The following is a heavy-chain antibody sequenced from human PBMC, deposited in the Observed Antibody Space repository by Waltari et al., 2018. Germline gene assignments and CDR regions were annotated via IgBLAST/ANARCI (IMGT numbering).Heavy chain of an antibody. CDR2: IYHSGST. CDR3: ARHRMGGYEVGFDY. V-gene: IGHV4-38-2*01. Sequence: QVQLQESGPGLVKPSETLSLTCAVSGYSISSGYYWGWIRQPPGKGLEWIGSIYHSGSTYYNPSLKSRVTISVDTSKNQFSLKLSSVTAADTAVYYCARHRMGGYEVGFDYWGQGTLVTVSS. D-gene: IGHD5-12*01. CDR1: GYSISSGYY. J-gene: IGHJ4*02.